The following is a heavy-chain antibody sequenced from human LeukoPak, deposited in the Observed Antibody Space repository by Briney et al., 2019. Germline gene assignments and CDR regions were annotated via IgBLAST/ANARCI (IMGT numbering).Heavy chain of an antibody. D-gene: IGHD3-22*01. CDR2: IYYSGST. Sequence: SETLSLTCTVSGGSFSPHYWIWIRQPPGKGLEWIGYIYYSGSTNYNPSLRSRVTISVDTSKNLSSLRLSSVTAADTAVYYCARENSYYDSSGYYFGSGYFDYWGQGTLVTVSS. V-gene: IGHV4-59*11. CDR3: ARENSYYDSSGYYFGSGYFDY. J-gene: IGHJ4*02. CDR1: GGSFSPHY.